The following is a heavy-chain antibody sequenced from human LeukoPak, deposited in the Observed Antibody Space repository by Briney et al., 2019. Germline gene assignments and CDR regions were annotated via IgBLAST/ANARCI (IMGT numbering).Heavy chain of an antibody. Sequence: GRSLRLSCGASGFTFRNYGMHWVRQAPGKGREGVALISYDGTNKHYGNSVKGRFTISRDTPKNTVFLQMSSLRPEDTAVYYCAKGGDHTGSLDAFDMWGQGTKVTVSS. CDR2: ISYDGTNK. CDR3: AKGGDHTGSLDAFDM. D-gene: IGHD2-8*02. J-gene: IGHJ3*02. CDR1: GFTFRNYG. V-gene: IGHV3-30*18.